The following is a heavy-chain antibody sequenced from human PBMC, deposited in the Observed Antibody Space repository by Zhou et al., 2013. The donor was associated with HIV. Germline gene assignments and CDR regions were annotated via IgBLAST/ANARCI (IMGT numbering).Heavy chain of an antibody. V-gene: IGHV4-61*09. CDR3: ARDWIYGDYYYYYMDV. CDR2: IYTSGST. D-gene: IGHD4-17*01. J-gene: IGHJ6*03. Sequence: QVQLQEPGPGLVKPSQTLSLTCTVSGGSISSGGYYWSWIRQPAGKGLEWIGHIYTSGSTNDNPSLKSRVTISVDTSKNQFSLKLDSVTAADTAVYYCARDWIYGDYYYYYMDVWGKGTTVTVSS. CDR1: GGSISSGGYY.